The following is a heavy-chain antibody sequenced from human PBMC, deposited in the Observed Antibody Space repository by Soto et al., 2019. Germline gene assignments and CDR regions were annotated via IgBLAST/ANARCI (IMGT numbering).Heavy chain of an antibody. D-gene: IGHD3-3*01. CDR2: INHSGST. V-gene: IGHV4-34*01. CDR1: GGSFSGYY. CDR3: ATVRTYYDFWSGHYQYYYYRMDV. Sequence: SETLSLTCAVYGGSFSGYYWSWIRQPPGKGLEWIGEINHSGSTNYNPSLKSRVTISVDTSKNQFSLKLSSVTDADTAVYYCATVRTYYDFWSGHYQYYYYRMDVWGQGNTVTVSS. J-gene: IGHJ6*02.